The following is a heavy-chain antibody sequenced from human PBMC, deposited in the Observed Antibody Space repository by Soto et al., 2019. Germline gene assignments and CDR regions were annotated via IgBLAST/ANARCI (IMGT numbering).Heavy chain of an antibody. Sequence: SESLSLTCTLSGGSIRIKDCVWILQPPGKRLEWIGYIYYSGSTNYNPPLKSRVTISVDTSKSQFSLKLSSVTAADTAVYYCARWLARGYYYGMDVWGRGTTVTVSS. D-gene: IGHD3-10*01. V-gene: IGHV4-59*01. J-gene: IGHJ6*02. CDR1: GGSIRIKD. CDR3: ARWLARGYYYGMDV. CDR2: IYYSGST.